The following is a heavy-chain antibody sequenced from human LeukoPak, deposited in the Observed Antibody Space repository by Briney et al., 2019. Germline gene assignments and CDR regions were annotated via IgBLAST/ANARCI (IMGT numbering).Heavy chain of an antibody. Sequence: SETLSLTCTVSGGSISSYYWSWIRQPPGKGLEWIGYIYYSGSTNYNPSLKSRVTISVDTSKNQFSLKLSSVTAADTAVYYCARGRVGGNRYFDCWGQGTLVTVSS. V-gene: IGHV4-59*01. J-gene: IGHJ4*02. CDR1: GGSISSYY. CDR2: IYYSGST. CDR3: ARGRVGGNRYFDC. D-gene: IGHD4-23*01.